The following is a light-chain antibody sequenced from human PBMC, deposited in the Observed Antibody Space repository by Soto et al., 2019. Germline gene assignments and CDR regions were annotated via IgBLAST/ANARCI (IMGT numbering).Light chain of an antibody. V-gene: IGKV1-12*01. Sequence: DIQMTQSPSSVSASIGDRVTITCRASQDIDSWLAWFQQKPGEAPRLLIYAAISLHSGVPSRFSGAGSGTDFSLTISSLQPEDFATDFCQQGNSFPLTFGGWTKVEIK. CDR2: AAI. CDR1: QDIDSW. J-gene: IGKJ4*02. CDR3: QQGNSFPLT.